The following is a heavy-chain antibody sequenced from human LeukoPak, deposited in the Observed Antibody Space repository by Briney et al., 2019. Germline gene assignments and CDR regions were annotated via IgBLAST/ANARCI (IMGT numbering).Heavy chain of an antibody. D-gene: IGHD3-22*01. Sequence: GGSLRLSCAASGFTLSGSAMHWVRQASGKGLEWVGRIRSKANSYATAYAASVKGRFTISRDDSKNTLYLQMNSLKTEDTAVYYCTASDYYYDSSGYYYADYWGQGTLVTVSS. CDR2: IRSKANSYAT. V-gene: IGHV3-73*01. CDR3: TASDYYYDSSGYYYADY. CDR1: GFTLSGSA. J-gene: IGHJ4*02.